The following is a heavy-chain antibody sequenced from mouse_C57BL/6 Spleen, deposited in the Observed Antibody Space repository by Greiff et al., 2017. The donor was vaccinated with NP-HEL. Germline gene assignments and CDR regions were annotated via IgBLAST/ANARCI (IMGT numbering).Heavy chain of an antibody. V-gene: IGHV1-15*01. CDR3: TRPYYGSSGYFDV. D-gene: IGHD1-1*01. CDR2: IDPETGGT. CDR1: GYTFTDYE. Sequence: QVQLKESGAELVRPGASVTLSCKASGYTFTDYEMHWVKQTPVHGLEWIGAIDPETGGTAYNQKFKGKAILTADKSSSTAYMELRSLTSEDSAVYYCTRPYYGSSGYFDVWGTGTTVTVSS. J-gene: IGHJ1*03.